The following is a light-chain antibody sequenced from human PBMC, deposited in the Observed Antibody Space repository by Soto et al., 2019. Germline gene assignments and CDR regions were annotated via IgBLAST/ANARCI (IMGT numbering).Light chain of an antibody. Sequence: QSALTQPPSASGSPGQSVTISCTGTSSDGGGYNFVSWYQQHPGKAPKFMIYEVSKRPSGVPDRFSGSKSGNTASLTVSGLQAEDEADYYCSSYAGGIKWVFGGGTKLTVL. CDR2: EVS. J-gene: IGLJ3*02. CDR1: SSDGGGYNF. CDR3: SSYAGGIKWV. V-gene: IGLV2-8*01.